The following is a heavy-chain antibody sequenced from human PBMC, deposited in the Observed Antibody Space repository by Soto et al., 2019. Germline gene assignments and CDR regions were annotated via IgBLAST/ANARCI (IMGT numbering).Heavy chain of an antibody. CDR3: ARVFEYYYDSSGYYEPKDAFDI. D-gene: IGHD3-22*01. CDR2: ISSSSSYI. V-gene: IGHV3-21*01. J-gene: IGHJ3*02. Sequence: GGSLRLSCAASGFTFSSYSRNWVRQAPGKGLEWVSSISSSSSYIYYADSVKGRFTISRDNAKNSLYLQMNSLRAEDTAVYYCARVFEYYYDSSGYYEPKDAFDIWGQGTMVTVSS. CDR1: GFTFSSYS.